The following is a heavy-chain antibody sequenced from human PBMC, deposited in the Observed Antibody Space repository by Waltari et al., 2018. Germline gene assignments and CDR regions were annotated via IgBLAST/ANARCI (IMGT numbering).Heavy chain of an antibody. J-gene: IGHJ4*02. CDR3: VKDRFTKWSFDY. D-gene: IGHD2-15*01. CDR2: ISNDGIKQ. CDR1: GFSFPYDG. Sequence: QVQLVESGGGVVQPGGSLILSWSASGFSFPYDGRHWVRQAPGKGLEWVTFISNDGIKQFYADSVKGRFTVSRDISKNTLYLQMNSLRPEDTAVYYCVKDRFTKWSFDYWGQGTLVTVSS. V-gene: IGHV3-30*18.